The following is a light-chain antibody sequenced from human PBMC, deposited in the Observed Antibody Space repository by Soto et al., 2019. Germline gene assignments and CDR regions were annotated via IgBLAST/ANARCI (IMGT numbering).Light chain of an antibody. CDR3: TSYTPTGALV. Sequence: QSALTQPASVSGSRGQSITVSCTGTNTDVGGYNYVSWYQHRPGKAPRLMIYEVRNRLSGVSNRFSGSKSGNTASLTISGLQSGDEADYYCTSYTPTGALVFGSGTKLTVL. CDR1: NTDVGGYNY. V-gene: IGLV2-14*01. CDR2: EVR. J-gene: IGLJ3*02.